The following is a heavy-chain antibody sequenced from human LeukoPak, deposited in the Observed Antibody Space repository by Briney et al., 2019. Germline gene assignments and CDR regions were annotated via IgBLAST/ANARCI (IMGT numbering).Heavy chain of an antibody. J-gene: IGHJ3*02. Sequence: PSETLSLTCTVSGGSISSSSYYWGWIRQPPGKGLEWIGSIYYSGSTHYNPSLKSRVTISVDTSKNQFSLKLSSVTAADTAVYYCARVRVDAFDIWGQGTMVTVSS. CDR2: IYYSGST. D-gene: IGHD5-24*01. CDR3: ARVRVDAFDI. V-gene: IGHV4-39*01. CDR1: GGSISSSSYY.